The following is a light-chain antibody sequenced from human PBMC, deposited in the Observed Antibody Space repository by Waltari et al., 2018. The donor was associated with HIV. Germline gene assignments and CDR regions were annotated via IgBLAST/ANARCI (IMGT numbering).Light chain of an antibody. CDR2: KNN. CDR3: QAWTSPGSI. Sequence: SSDWSQPPSVSVSSGQTVTITCSGDNLGHKHVYWYQQRPGQSPVLVMYKNNKRPSGIPERFSGSKSGNTASLTISGTQTVDEATDYCQAWTSPGSIFGGGTILTVL. V-gene: IGLV3-1*01. CDR1: NLGHKH. J-gene: IGLJ2*01.